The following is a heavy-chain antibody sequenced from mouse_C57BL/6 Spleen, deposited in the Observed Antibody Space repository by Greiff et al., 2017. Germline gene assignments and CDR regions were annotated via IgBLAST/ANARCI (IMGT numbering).Heavy chain of an antibody. Sequence: QVQLQQSGAELVRPGASVTLSCKASGYTFTDYEMHWVKQTPVHGLEWIGAIDPETGGTAYNQKFKGKAILTADKSSSTAYMELRSLTSEDSAVYYCTRRGYSNIFAYWGQGTLVTVSA. CDR3: TRRGYSNIFAY. CDR2: IDPETGGT. J-gene: IGHJ3*01. D-gene: IGHD2-5*01. CDR1: GYTFTDYE. V-gene: IGHV1-15*01.